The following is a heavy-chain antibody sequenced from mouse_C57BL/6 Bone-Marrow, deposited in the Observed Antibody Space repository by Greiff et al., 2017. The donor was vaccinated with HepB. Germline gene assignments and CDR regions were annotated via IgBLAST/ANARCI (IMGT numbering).Heavy chain of an antibody. CDR2: ISDGGSYT. J-gene: IGHJ3*01. CDR3: ARDGERGLFAY. V-gene: IGHV5-4*01. D-gene: IGHD3-3*01. Sequence: DVMLVESGGGLVKPGGSLKLSCAASGFTFSSYAMSWVRQTPEKRLEWVATISDGGSYTYYPDNVKGRFTISRDNAKNNLYLQMSHLKSEDTAMYYCARDGERGLFAYWGQGTLVTVSA. CDR1: GFTFSSYA.